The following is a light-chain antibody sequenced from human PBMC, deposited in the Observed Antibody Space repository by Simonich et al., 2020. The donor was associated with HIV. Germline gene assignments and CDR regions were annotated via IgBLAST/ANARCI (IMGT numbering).Light chain of an antibody. J-gene: IGLJ3*02. CDR2: RNN. CDR3: AAWDDSLSGPV. V-gene: IGLV1-44*01. Sequence: QSVLTQPPSASGTPGQRVTISCSGSNSNIGSNTVNWYQQLPGTAPKLLIYRNNRRPSGVPDRFSGSKAGTSASLAISGLQSEDEADYYCAAWDDSLSGPVFGGGTKLTVL. CDR1: NSNIGSNT.